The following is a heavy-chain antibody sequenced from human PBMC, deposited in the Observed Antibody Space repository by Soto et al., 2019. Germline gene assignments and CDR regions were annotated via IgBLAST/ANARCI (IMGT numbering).Heavy chain of an antibody. V-gene: IGHV4-39*01. J-gene: IGHJ6*03. Sequence: QVQLQESGPGLVKPSETLSLTCTVSGGSISSSSYYWGWIRQPPGKGLEWIGSIFYSGSTYYNPSLQSRVTLSVDTSTNQFSLKLRSVTAADTAVYYCARIVRGIVITYYYMDVWGKGTTVTVSS. CDR2: IFYSGST. CDR1: GGSISSSSYY. CDR3: ARIVRGIVITYYYMDV. D-gene: IGHD2-21*01.